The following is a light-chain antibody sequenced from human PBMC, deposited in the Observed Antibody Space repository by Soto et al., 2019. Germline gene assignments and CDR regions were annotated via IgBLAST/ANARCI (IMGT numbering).Light chain of an antibody. CDR2: DVN. CDR1: GSDTGGYNY. CDR3: SSYTGRNTRI. V-gene: IGLV2-14*01. J-gene: IGLJ7*01. Sequence: QSVLTQPASVSGSPGQSITISCTRNGSDTGGYNYIYWYQQYSGKAPKLIFFDVNNRPSGLSDRFSVSESGNTASLAISGLQPEDEADYYCSSYTGRNTRIFGGGTQLTVL.